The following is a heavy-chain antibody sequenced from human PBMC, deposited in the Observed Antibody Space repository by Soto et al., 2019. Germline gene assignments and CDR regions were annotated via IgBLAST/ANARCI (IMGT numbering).Heavy chain of an antibody. J-gene: IGHJ4*02. Sequence: QVQLQQWGAGLLKPSETLSLTCAVYGGSFSGYYWSWIRQPPGKGLEWIGEINHSGSTNYNPSLKSRVTISVHTSKNQFSLKLSSVTAADSVVYYCARSYKPTYYDCWSGYYGSPFDYWGQGTLVTVSS. CDR3: ARSYKPTYYDCWSGYYGSPFDY. D-gene: IGHD3-3*01. CDR1: GGSFSGYY. V-gene: IGHV4-34*01. CDR2: INHSGST.